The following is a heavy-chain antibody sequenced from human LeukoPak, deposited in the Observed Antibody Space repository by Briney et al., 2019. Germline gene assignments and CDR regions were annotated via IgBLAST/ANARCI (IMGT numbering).Heavy chain of an antibody. CDR1: DYSITSGYF. D-gene: IGHD3-10*01. CDR3: VRENDWFGGVD. V-gene: IGHV4-38-2*02. CDR2: MSHSGNA. J-gene: IGHJ4*02. Sequence: SETLSLTCAVSDYSITSGYFWGWIRQPPGKGLEWIGCMSHSGNAYYSPSLKSRVTISLETSTNQVSLRLSSVTAADTAVYYCVRENDWFGGVDWGQGTLVTVSS.